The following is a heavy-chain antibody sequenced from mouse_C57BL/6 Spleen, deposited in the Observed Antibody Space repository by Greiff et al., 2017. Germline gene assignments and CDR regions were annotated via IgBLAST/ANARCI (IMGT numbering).Heavy chain of an antibody. V-gene: IGHV1-81*01. CDR1: GYTFTSYG. CDR2: IYPRSGNT. CDR3: ARSKSNYEKSAMDY. J-gene: IGHJ4*01. D-gene: IGHD2-5*01. Sequence: VQLQQSGAELARPGASVKLSCKASGYTFTSYGISWVKQRTGQGLEWIGEIYPRSGNTYYNEKFQGKATLTEDKSSSTAYMELRSLTSEDSAVYFCARSKSNYEKSAMDYWGQGTSVTVSS.